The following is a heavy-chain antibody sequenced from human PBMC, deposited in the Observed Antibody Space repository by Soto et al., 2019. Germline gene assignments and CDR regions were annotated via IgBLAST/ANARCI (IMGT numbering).Heavy chain of an antibody. V-gene: IGHV3-30-3*01. CDR2: TSYDGNNR. CDR1: GFSFSSYV. D-gene: IGHD6-19*01. Sequence: GGSLRLFCAGSGFSFSSYVLSWVRQAPGRGLEWVAATSYDGNNRYYADSVKGRFIISRDNSKNTLDLEIATTRPEDTAVYYCAGVDYGGGSVNNFWGQGTPVTVSS. J-gene: IGHJ4*02. CDR3: AGVDYGGGSVNNF.